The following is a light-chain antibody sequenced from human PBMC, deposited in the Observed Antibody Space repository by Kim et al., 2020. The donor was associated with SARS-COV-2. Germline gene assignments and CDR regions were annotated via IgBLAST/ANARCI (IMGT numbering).Light chain of an antibody. CDR3: QKSIS. J-gene: IGKJ4*01. Sequence: ATLSVSPGEGITLSCRARQSISRSLAWYQHKPGQAPRLLIYGAASRPADVPGRFSGSGSGTQFTLTISSLHSDDFAVDYCQKSISFGGGTKVDIK. V-gene: IGKV3-15*01. CDR2: GAA. CDR1: QSISRS.